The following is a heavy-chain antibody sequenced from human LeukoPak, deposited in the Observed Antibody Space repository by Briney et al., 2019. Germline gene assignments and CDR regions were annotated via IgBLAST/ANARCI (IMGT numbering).Heavy chain of an antibody. V-gene: IGHV3-48*01. Sequence: GGSLRLSCAASGVTISSYSMNWVRQPPGKGLEWVSNIGTSSTTIYYADSVKGRFTISRDNAKNSLYLQMNSLRADDTAVYYCARFAAGGSYYYYMDVWGKGTTVTVSS. CDR2: IGTSSTTI. D-gene: IGHD6-25*01. CDR1: GVTISSYS. J-gene: IGHJ6*03. CDR3: ARFAAGGSYYYYMDV.